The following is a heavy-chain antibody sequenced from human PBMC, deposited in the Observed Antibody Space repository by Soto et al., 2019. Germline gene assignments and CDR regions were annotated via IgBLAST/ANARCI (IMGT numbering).Heavy chain of an antibody. V-gene: IGHV3-7*03. CDR3: ARNKIAVADYFDY. CDR2: IKQDGSEK. Sequence: VQLVESGGGVVQPGRSLRLSCAASGFTFSSYWMSWVRQAPGKGLEWVANIKQDGSEKYYVDSVKGRFTISRDNAKNSLYLQMNSLRAEDTAVYYCARNKIAVADYFDYWGQGTLVTVSS. CDR1: GFTFSSYW. J-gene: IGHJ4*02. D-gene: IGHD6-19*01.